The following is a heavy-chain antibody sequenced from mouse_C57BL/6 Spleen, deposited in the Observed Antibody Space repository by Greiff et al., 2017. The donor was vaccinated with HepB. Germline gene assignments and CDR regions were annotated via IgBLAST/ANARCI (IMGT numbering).Heavy chain of an antibody. CDR1: GYSITSGYY. CDR3: ARDRDGYFDV. D-gene: IGHD3-3*01. V-gene: IGHV3-6*01. J-gene: IGHJ1*03. Sequence: EVKLQESGPGLVKPSQSLSLTCSVTGYSITSGYYWNWIRQFPGNKLEWMGYISYDGSNNYNPSLKNRISITRDTSKNQFFLKLNSVTTEDTATYYCARDRDGYFDVWGTGTTVTVSS. CDR2: ISYDGSN.